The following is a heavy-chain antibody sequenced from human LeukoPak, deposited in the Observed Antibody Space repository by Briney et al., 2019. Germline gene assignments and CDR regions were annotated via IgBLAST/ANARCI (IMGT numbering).Heavy chain of an antibody. CDR1: GDSISNSNW. D-gene: IGHD3-10*01. CDR2: IFHNGRT. J-gene: IGHJ4*02. Sequence: SETLSLTCAVSGDSISNSNWWSWVRPSPGKGLEWIGEIFHNGRTNYNPSLKSRVTISVDNSRNQFSLRLTSVTAADTAVYYCARMRGVHSWFDYWGQGTLVTVSS. V-gene: IGHV4-4*02. CDR3: ARMRGVHSWFDY.